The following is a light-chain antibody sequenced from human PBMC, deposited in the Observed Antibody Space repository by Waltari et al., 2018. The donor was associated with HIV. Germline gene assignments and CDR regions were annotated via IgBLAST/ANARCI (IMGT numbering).Light chain of an antibody. V-gene: IGLV2-11*01. CDR2: EVI. CDR1: SSDVGGYDD. Sequence: QSALTQPRSVSGSPGQSVTISCTGTSSDVGGYDDVSWYLQHPGKVPKLIIYEVIKRPSGVPDRFSGAKSGNTASLTISGLQTEDEADYFCCSYAGTYTYVLFGGGTKLTVL. J-gene: IGLJ3*02. CDR3: CSYAGTYTYVL.